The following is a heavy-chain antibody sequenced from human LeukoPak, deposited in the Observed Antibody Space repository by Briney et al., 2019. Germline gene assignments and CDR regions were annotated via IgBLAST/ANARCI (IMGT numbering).Heavy chain of an antibody. D-gene: IGHD6-6*01. Sequence: GGSLRLSCAASGFTFSSYSMNWVRQAPGKGLEWVSSISSSSSYIYYADSVKDRFTISRDNAKNSLYLQMNSLRPEDTAIYYCARVRSDYSSSSPPDYWGQGTPVTVSS. CDR3: ARVRSDYSSSSPPDY. V-gene: IGHV3-21*01. CDR2: ISSSSSYI. CDR1: GFTFSSYS. J-gene: IGHJ4*02.